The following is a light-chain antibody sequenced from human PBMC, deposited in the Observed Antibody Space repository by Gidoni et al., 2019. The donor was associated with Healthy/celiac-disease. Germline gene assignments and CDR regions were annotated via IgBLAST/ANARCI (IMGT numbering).Light chain of an antibody. CDR1: QRISSW. CDR2: KAS. CDR3: QQYNSYWT. V-gene: IGKV1-5*03. J-gene: IGKJ1*01. Sequence: DIQMTPSPSTLSASVGDRVTITCQASQRISSWLAWYQQKPGKAPKLLIYKASSLESGVPSRFSGSGSGTEFTLTISSLQPDDFATYYCQQYNSYWTFGQGTKVEIK.